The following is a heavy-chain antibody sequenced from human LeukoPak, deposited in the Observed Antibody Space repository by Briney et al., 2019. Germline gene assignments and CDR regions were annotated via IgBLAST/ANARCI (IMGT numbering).Heavy chain of an antibody. D-gene: IGHD6-19*01. Sequence: SETLSLTCAVYGGSFSGYYGSWIRQPPGKGLEWIGEINHSGSTNYNPSLKSRVTISVDTSKNQFSLKLSSVTAADTAVYYCARVRRQWLSGYFDYWGQGTLVTVSS. J-gene: IGHJ4*02. CDR3: ARVRRQWLSGYFDY. V-gene: IGHV4-34*01. CDR1: GGSFSGYY. CDR2: INHSGST.